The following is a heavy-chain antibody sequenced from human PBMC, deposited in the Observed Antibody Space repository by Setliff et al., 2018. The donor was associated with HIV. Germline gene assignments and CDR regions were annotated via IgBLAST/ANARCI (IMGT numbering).Heavy chain of an antibody. CDR3: ARDAPYTSSWLYYSYYYGLDV. J-gene: IGHJ6*02. V-gene: IGHV3-7*01. CDR2: IKQDGSEK. CDR1: GFTFSNFW. D-gene: IGHD6-13*01. Sequence: SLRLSCAASGFTFSNFWMSWVRQAPGKGLEWVANIKQDGSEKYYVGSVKGRFTISRDNANNSLYLQMNSLRAEDTALYYCARDAPYTSSWLYYSYYYGLDVWGQGTTVTVSS.